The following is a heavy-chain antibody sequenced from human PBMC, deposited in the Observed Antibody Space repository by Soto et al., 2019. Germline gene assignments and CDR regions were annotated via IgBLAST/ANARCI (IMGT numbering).Heavy chain of an antibody. CDR3: AKAETPGPNYYYGMDV. CDR2: ISYDGSNK. CDR1: GFTFSSYG. Sequence: QVQLVESGGGVVQPGRSLRLSCAASGFTFSSYGMHWVRQAPGKGLEWVAVISYDGSNKYYADSVKGRFTISRDNSKNTLYLKMNSLRAEDTAVYYCAKAETPGPNYYYGMDVWGQGTTVTVSS. V-gene: IGHV3-30*18. J-gene: IGHJ6*02.